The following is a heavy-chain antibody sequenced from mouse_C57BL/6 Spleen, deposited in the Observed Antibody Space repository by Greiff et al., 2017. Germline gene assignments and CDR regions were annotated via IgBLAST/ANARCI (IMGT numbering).Heavy chain of an antibody. CDR1: GYTFTDYE. J-gene: IGHJ4*01. CDR2: IDPETGGT. Sequence: VQLQQSGAELVRPGASVTLSCKASGYTFTDYEMHWVKQTPVHGLEWIGAIDPETGGTAYNQKFKGKAILTADKSSSTAYMELRSLTSEDSAVYYCTRYDTGNYYAMDYWGQGTSATVAS. D-gene: IGHD2-3*01. V-gene: IGHV1-15*01. CDR3: TRYDTGNYYAMDY.